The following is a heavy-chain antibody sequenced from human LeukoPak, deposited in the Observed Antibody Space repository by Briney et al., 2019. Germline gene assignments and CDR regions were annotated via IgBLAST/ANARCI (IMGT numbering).Heavy chain of an antibody. D-gene: IGHD2-2*01. V-gene: IGHV4-39*07. CDR2: IYYSGTT. CDR3: ARGLVSTSCPFDY. CDR1: GGSISSSSYY. J-gene: IGHJ4*02. Sequence: PSETLSLTCTVSGGSISSSSYYWGWICQPPGKGLEWIGSIYYSGTTYYNPSLKSRVTISVDTSKNQFSLKLSSVTAADTAVYYCARGLVSTSCPFDYWGQGTLVTVSS.